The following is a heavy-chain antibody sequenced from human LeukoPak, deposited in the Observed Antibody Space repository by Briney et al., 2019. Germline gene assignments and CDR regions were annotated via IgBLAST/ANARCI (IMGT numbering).Heavy chain of an antibody. CDR3: ARQTGSLDY. D-gene: IGHD7-27*01. CDR1: GFTVSSNY. J-gene: IGHJ4*02. Sequence: NPGGSLRLSCAASGFTVSSNYMSWIRQAPGKGLEWVSYISNSGSNIFYADSVKGRFTISRDNAKKSVYLQMNSLRVEDTAVYYCARQTGSLDYWGQGTLVTVSS. CDR2: ISNSGSNI. V-gene: IGHV3-11*01.